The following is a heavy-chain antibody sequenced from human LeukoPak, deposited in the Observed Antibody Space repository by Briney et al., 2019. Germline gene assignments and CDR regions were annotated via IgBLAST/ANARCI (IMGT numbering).Heavy chain of an antibody. J-gene: IGHJ3*02. CDR3: ASPTSGWYGTDAFDI. V-gene: IGHV1-18*01. D-gene: IGHD6-19*01. CDR1: GYTFTSYG. CDR2: ISAYNGNT. Sequence: GASVKVSCKASGYTFTSYGISWVRQAPGQGLEWMGWISAYNGNTNYAQKLQGRVTMTTDTSTSTAYMELRSLRSDDAAVYYCASPTSGWYGTDAFDIWGQGTMVTVSS.